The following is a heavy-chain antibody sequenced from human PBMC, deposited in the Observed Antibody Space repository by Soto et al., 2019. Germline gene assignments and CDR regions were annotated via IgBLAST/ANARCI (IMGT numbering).Heavy chain of an antibody. Sequence: GGSLRLSCAASGFTFSSYAMSWVRQAPGKGLEWVSAISGSGGSTYYADSVKGRFTISRDNSKNTLYLQMNSLRAEDTAVYYCAKDGGPRLTRGVMETFDYWGQGTLVTVSS. CDR1: GFTFSSYA. V-gene: IGHV3-23*01. D-gene: IGHD3-10*01. CDR3: AKDGGPRLTRGVMETFDY. J-gene: IGHJ4*02. CDR2: ISGSGGST.